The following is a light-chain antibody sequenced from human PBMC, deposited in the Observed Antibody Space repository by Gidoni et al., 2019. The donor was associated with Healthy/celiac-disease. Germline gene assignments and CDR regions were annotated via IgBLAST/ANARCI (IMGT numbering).Light chain of an antibody. J-gene: IGKJ2*01. CDR2: AAS. Sequence: DIQMTQSPSYLSASVGDRVTITCRASQSISSYLNWYQQKPGKAPKLLIYAASSLQSGVPSRFSGSGSGTDFTLTISSLQPEDFATYYCQQSYSTPRFSKPYTFGQGTKLEIK. CDR3: QQSYSTPRFSKPYT. V-gene: IGKV1-39*01. CDR1: QSISSY.